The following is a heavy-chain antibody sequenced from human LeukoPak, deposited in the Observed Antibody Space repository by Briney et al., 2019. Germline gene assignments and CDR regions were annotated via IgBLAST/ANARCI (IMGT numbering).Heavy chain of an antibody. J-gene: IGHJ4*02. CDR2: INPYNGNT. Sequence: ASVKASCKASGYIFTNYAIHWVRQAPGQGLEWMGWINPYNGNTNYAQKFQGSVTMTTVTSTSTAYMEVTNLRSDDTAVYYCARAVPVTTPYFDYWGQGSLVTVSS. CDR3: ARAVPVTTPYFDY. V-gene: IGHV1-18*01. D-gene: IGHD4-17*01. CDR1: GYIFTNYA.